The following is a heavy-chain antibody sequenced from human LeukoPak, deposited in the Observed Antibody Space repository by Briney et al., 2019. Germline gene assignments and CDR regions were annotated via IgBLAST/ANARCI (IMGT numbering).Heavy chain of an antibody. J-gene: IGHJ4*02. CDR1: GFIFRTYW. CDR2: INQDASHK. CDR3: AEDWIQFNRVFDCFDS. D-gene: IGHD5-18*01. V-gene: IGHV3-7*03. Sequence: GGSLRLSCAASGFIFRTYWMSWVRQAPGKGLEWVANINQDASHKNHVESVRGRFTISRDNSKNTVNLQMNRLRVEDTAIYYCAEDWIQFNRVFDCFDSWGQGTLVTVSS.